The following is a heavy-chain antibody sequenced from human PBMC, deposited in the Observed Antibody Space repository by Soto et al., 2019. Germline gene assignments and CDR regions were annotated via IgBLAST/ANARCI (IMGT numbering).Heavy chain of an antibody. D-gene: IGHD1-26*01. CDR1: GFTFSSYT. J-gene: IGHJ1*01. Sequence: GWSLRLSCAASGFTFSSYTMYWVRQAPGKGLEWVAVISYDGSKKYYADSVKGRFTISRDNSKDTLYVQMNSLRAEDTAAYYCARAKGRSSGHYFSSWGHDALV. CDR2: ISYDGSKK. V-gene: IGHV3-30-3*01. CDR3: ARAKGRSSGHYFSS.